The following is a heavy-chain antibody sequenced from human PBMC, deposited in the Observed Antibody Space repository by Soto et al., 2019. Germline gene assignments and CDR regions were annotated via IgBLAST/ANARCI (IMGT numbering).Heavy chain of an antibody. CDR2: VSDSGGST. CDR1: GFTFSSYA. CDR3: AKPPDYNWNDY. D-gene: IGHD1-20*01. J-gene: IGHJ4*02. V-gene: IGHV3-23*01. Sequence: EVQLLESGGGLVQPGGSLRLSCAASGFTFSSYAMSWVCQAPGKGLEWITAVSDSGGSTYYADSVKGRFTISRDNSKITLYLQMNILRAEDTAVYYCAKPPDYNWNDYWGQGTLVTVSS.